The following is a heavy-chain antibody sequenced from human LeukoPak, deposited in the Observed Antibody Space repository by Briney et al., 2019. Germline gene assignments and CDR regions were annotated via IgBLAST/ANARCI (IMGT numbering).Heavy chain of an antibody. CDR3: ALQPARRLSWFDP. D-gene: IGHD2-2*01. V-gene: IGHV4-34*01. CDR1: GGSFSGYY. Sequence: PSETLSLTCAVYGGSFSGYYWGWIRQPPGKGLEWIANIYHSGNTYYNPSLKSRVTISVDTSRNQFSLKLSSVTAADTAVYYCALQPARRLSWFDPWGQGTLVTVSS. CDR2: IYHSGNT. J-gene: IGHJ5*02.